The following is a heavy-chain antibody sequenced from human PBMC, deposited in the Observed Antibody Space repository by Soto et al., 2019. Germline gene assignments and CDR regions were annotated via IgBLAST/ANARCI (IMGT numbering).Heavy chain of an antibody. D-gene: IGHD4-17*01. CDR2: MSNSGDT. CDR3: ARDTTATASGYHYALDV. V-gene: IGHV4-30-4*01. CDR1: GGSISSGDYY. J-gene: IGHJ6*02. Sequence: SSETLSLTCTVSGGSISSGDYYWSWIRQPPGKGLEWIGYMSNSGDTYYNPSLKSRVTISVDTSKNQISLKLIPVTAADTAVNFCARDTTATASGYHYALDVWGQGTTVTVSS.